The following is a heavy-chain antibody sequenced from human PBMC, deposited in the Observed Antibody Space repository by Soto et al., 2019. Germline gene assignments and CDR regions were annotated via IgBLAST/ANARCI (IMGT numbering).Heavy chain of an antibody. Sequence: PGGSLRLSCAASGFTFSSYAMSWVRQAPGKGLEWVSAISGSGGSTYYADSVKGRFTISRDNSKNTLYLQMNSLRAEDTAVYYCAREQYSGCPRHYYGMDVWGKGCTVTV. D-gene: IGHD1-26*01. CDR1: GFTFSSYA. CDR3: AREQYSGCPRHYYGMDV. V-gene: IGHV3-23*01. J-gene: IGHJ6*04. CDR2: ISGSGGST.